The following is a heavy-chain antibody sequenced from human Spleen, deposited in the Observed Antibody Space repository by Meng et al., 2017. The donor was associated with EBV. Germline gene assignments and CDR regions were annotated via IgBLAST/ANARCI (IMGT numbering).Heavy chain of an antibody. CDR3: ARGPWTFYGSGSYYKAPPFDY. J-gene: IGHJ4*02. D-gene: IGHD3-10*01. CDR1: GGSFSGYY. V-gene: IGHV4-34*01. Sequence: QAQLPQWGAGLLKPSEALSLTCAVYGGSFSGYYWSWIRQPPGKGLEWIGEINHSGSTNYNPSLKSRVTISVDTSKNQFSLKLSSVTAADTAVYYCARGPWTFYGSGSYYKAPPFDYWGQGTLVTVSS. CDR2: INHSGST.